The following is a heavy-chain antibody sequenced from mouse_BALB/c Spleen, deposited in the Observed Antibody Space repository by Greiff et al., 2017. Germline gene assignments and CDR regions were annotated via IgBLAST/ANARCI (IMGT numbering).Heavy chain of an antibody. V-gene: IGHV2-6-2*01. D-gene: IGHD1-1*01. Sequence: VHLVESGPDLVAPSQSLSITCTVSGFSLTSYGVHWVRQPPGKGLEWLVVIWSDGSTTYNSALKSRLSISKDNSKSQVFLKMNSLQTDDTAMYYCARHKYYDYAMDYWGQGTSVTVSS. J-gene: IGHJ4*01. CDR3: ARHKYYDYAMDY. CDR2: IWSDGST. CDR1: GFSLTSYG.